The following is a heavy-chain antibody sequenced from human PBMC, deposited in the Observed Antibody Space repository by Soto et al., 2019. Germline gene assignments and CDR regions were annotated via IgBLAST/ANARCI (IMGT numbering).Heavy chain of an antibody. CDR2: IRSKANSYAT. CDR1: GFTFSGSA. CDR3: TRQIRIFGVVTFDY. J-gene: IGHJ4*02. V-gene: IGHV3-73*01. D-gene: IGHD3-3*01. Sequence: GSLRLSCAASGFTFSGSAMHWVRQASGKGLEWVGRIRSKANSYATAYAASVKGRFTISRDDSKNTAYLQMNSLKTEDTAVYYCTRQIRIFGVVTFDYWGQGTLVTVSS.